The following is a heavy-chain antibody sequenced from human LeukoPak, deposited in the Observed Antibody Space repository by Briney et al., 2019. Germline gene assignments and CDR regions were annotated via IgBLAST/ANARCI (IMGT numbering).Heavy chain of an antibody. CDR1: GYTFTGYY. J-gene: IGHJ4*02. V-gene: IGHV1-2*02. Sequence: ASVKVSCKASGYTFTGYYMHWVRQAPGQGLEWMGWINPNSGGTNYAQKFRGRVTMTRDTSISTAYMELSRLRSDDTALYYCARTLYIAAVPGGFDYWGQGTLVTVSS. CDR3: ARTLYIAAVPGGFDY. D-gene: IGHD6-13*01. CDR2: INPNSGGT.